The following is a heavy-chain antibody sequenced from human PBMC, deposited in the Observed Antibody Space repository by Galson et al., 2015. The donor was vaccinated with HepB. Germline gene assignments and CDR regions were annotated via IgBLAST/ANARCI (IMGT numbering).Heavy chain of an antibody. V-gene: IGHV3-23*01. J-gene: IGHJ5*02. D-gene: IGHD6-19*01. CDR1: GFTFSSYA. CDR2: ISGSGGST. Sequence: SLRLSCAASGFTFSSYAMSWVRQAPGKGLEWVSAISGSGGSTYYADSVKGRFTISRDNSKNTLYLQMNSLRAEDTAVYYCAKDTRSGWYELIGWFDPWGQGTLVTVSS. CDR3: AKDTRSGWYELIGWFDP.